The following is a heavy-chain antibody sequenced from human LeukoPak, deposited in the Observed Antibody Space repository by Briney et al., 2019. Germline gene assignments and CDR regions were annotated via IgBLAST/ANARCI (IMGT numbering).Heavy chain of an antibody. J-gene: IGHJ4*02. V-gene: IGHV3-23*01. CDR2: ISDTGELT. D-gene: IGHD3-16*01. Sequence: PGGSLRLSCAASGFTFNTHALSWVRQAPGKGLEWVAAISDTGELTYSADSVRGRFAISRDNSKNTVFLQMSRLRAEDTALYYCAKGGLRFGYSVCDWGQGTLVTVSS. CDR3: AKGGLRFGYSVCD. CDR1: GFTFNTHA.